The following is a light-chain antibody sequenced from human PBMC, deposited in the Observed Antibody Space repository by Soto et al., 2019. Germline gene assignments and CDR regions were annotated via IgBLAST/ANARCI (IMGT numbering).Light chain of an antibody. V-gene: IGKV4-1*01. Sequence: DIVMTQSPDSLAVSLGERATINCKSSQSVLYSSNNENYLAWYQQKPGQPPKLLIYWASTRESGVPDRFSGSGSGTDFTLTISSLQAEDVAVYYCQQYYTSPITFGPGTKVDI. CDR2: WAS. J-gene: IGKJ3*01. CDR3: QQYYTSPIT. CDR1: QSVLYSSNNENY.